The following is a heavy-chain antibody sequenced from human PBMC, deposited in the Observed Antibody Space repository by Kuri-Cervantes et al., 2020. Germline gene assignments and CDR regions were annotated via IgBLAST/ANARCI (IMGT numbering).Heavy chain of an antibody. CDR3: ARGPRGSFDI. CDR2: IIPILGIA. CDR1: GGTFSSYT. J-gene: IGHJ3*02. Sequence: SVKVSCKASGGTFSSYTISWVRQAPGQGLEWRGRIIPILGIANYAQKFQGRVTITADKSTSTAYMELSSLRSEDTAVYYCARGPRGSFDIWGQGTMVTVSS. V-gene: IGHV1-69*02.